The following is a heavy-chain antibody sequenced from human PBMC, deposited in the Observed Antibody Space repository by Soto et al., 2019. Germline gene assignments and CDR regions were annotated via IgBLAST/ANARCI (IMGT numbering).Heavy chain of an antibody. CDR3: ARGSITTVRGYFYYMDV. J-gene: IGHJ6*03. Sequence: HLVESGGGLAQPGGSLRLSCAASGFTFSSYSMNWVRQAPGKGLEWVSFISSGRTSIYYADSVKGRFTISRDNAKNSLYLQINSLRAEDTAVYYCARGSITTVRGYFYYMDVWGKGTAVTVSS. V-gene: IGHV3-48*01. CDR1: GFTFSSYS. CDR2: ISSGRTSI. D-gene: IGHD3-10*01.